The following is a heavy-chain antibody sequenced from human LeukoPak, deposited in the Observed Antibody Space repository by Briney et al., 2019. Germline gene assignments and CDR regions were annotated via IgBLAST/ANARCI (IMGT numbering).Heavy chain of an antibody. CDR2: IKEDGSEI. Sequence: GGSLRLSCEASAFTFSSYWMSWVRQASGKGLEWVANIKEDGSEINYVDSVKGRFTISRDNAKNSLFLQMNSLRVEDTAVYYCARDRGYSSFDYWGQGTLVTVSS. CDR1: AFTFSSYW. D-gene: IGHD4-23*01. V-gene: IGHV3-7*01. CDR3: ARDRGYSSFDY. J-gene: IGHJ4*02.